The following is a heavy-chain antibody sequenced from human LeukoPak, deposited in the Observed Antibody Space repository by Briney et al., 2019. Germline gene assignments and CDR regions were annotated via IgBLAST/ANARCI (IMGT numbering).Heavy chain of an antibody. CDR2: IYSGGST. CDR3: ARREPHGDYGGKIRYYYYMDV. D-gene: IGHD4-23*01. V-gene: IGHV3-66*01. Sequence: GGSLRLSCAASGFTVSSNYMSWVRQAPGKGLEWVSVIYSGGSTYYADSVKGRFTISRDNSKNTLYLQMNSLRAEDTAMHYCARREPHGDYGGKIRYYYYMDVWGKGATITISS. CDR1: GFTVSSNY. J-gene: IGHJ6*03.